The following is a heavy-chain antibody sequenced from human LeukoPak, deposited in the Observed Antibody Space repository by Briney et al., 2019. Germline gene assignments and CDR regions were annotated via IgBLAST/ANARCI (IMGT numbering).Heavy chain of an antibody. CDR3: ARIPDTGYYYGMDV. CDR2: IIPIFGIA. V-gene: IGHV1-69*04. D-gene: IGHD5-18*01. Sequence: SVKVSCKASGGTFSSYAISWVRQAPGQGLEXXXRIIPIFGIANYAQKFQGRVTITADKSTSTAYMELSSLRSEDTAVYYCARIPDTGYYYGMDVWGQGTTVTVSS. CDR1: GGTFSSYA. J-gene: IGHJ6*02.